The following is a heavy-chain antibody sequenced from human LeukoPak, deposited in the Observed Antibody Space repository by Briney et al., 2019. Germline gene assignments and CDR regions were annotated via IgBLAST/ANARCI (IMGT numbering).Heavy chain of an antibody. Sequence: PGGSLRLSCAASGFAFSSYGMHWVRQAPGKGLEWVAFIRYDGSNKYYADSVKGRFTISRDNSKNTLYLQMNSLRAEDTAVYYCAKDHVHYYDSSGYYWDPFDYWGQGTLVTVSS. D-gene: IGHD3-22*01. CDR3: AKDHVHYYDSSGYYWDPFDY. J-gene: IGHJ4*02. CDR2: IRYDGSNK. V-gene: IGHV3-30*02. CDR1: GFAFSSYG.